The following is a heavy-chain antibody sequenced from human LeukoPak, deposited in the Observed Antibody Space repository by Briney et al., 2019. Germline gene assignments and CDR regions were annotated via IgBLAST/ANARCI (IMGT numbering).Heavy chain of an antibody. CDR2: IKADGSGT. CDR1: GFTFSSYA. V-gene: IGHV3-43*02. D-gene: IGHD2/OR15-2a*01. Sequence: PGGSLRLSCVASGFTFSSYAMSWVRQAPGKGLEWVSVIKADGSGTFYADSVRGRFTTSRDNSKNSLYLQMNSLTSEDTALYYCATWAFYHNLDVWGQGTTVIVSS. J-gene: IGHJ6*02. CDR3: ATWAFYHNLDV.